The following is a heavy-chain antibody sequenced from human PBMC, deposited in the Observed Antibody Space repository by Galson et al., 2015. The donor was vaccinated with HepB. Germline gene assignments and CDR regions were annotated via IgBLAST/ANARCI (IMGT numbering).Heavy chain of an antibody. V-gene: IGHV3-66*01. Sequence: SLRLSCAASGFTVSDNYMNWVRQAPGKGLEWVSIIYSAGSTYYAESVKGRFTIPRDDSKNTLHLQIHSLRAEDTAVCYCARGGNWFDSWGQGTLVTVSS. CDR2: IYSAGST. CDR3: ARGGNWFDS. CDR1: GFTVSDNY. D-gene: IGHD3-16*01. J-gene: IGHJ5*01.